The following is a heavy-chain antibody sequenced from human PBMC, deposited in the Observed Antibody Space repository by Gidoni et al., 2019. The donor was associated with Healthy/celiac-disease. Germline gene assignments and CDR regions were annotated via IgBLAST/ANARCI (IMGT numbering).Heavy chain of an antibody. V-gene: IGHV3-11*06. CDR1: GFTFSDYY. D-gene: IGHD3-10*01. Sequence: PGVSLRLSCAASGFTFSDYYMSWIRQAPGKGLEWVSYISSSSSYTNYADSVKGRFTISRDNAKNSLYLQMNSLRAEDTAVYYCARAIFYYGSGSQKYDYWGQGTLVTVSS. CDR2: ISSSSSYT. CDR3: ARAIFYYGSGSQKYDY. J-gene: IGHJ4*02.